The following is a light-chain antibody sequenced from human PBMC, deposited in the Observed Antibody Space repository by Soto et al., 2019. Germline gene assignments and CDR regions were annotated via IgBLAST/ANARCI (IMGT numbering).Light chain of an antibody. Sequence: EIVLTQSPGTLSLSPGERATLSCRASQNIYSNVAWYQQSPGQAPRLLIYRASTTATGIPARFSGSGSGTEFTLTISSLQSEDFTVYSCLQYHNLWAFGQGTKVDIK. V-gene: IGKV3-15*01. CDR2: RAS. J-gene: IGKJ1*01. CDR3: LQYHNLWA. CDR1: QNIYSN.